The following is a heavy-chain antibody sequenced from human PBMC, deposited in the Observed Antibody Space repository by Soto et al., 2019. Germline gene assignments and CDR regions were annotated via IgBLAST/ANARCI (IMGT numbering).Heavy chain of an antibody. Sequence: EVQLVESGGGLVQPGGSLRLSCAASGFTFSGYSMHWVRQAPGKGLEYVSAINGNGDSTYYANSVKGRFTISRDNSKNTLYLQMRSLRADDMAVYFCVRVGSGYDFWGQGPLVTVSS. CDR1: GFTFSGYS. D-gene: IGHD1-26*01. CDR3: VRVGSGYDF. J-gene: IGHJ4*02. CDR2: INGNGDST. V-gene: IGHV3-64*01.